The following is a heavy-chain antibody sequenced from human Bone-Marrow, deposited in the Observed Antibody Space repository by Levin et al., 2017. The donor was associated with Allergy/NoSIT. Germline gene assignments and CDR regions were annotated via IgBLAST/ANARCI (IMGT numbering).Heavy chain of an antibody. J-gene: IGHJ3*02. V-gene: IGHV1-58*01. CDR1: GFTFTSSA. Sequence: KISCKASGFTFTSSAVQWVRQARGQRLEWIGWIVVGSGNTNYAQKFQERVTITRDMSTSTAYMELSSLRSEDTAVYYCAAFRRDSSSWYRDDAFDIWGQGTMVTVSS. CDR2: IVVGSGNT. D-gene: IGHD6-13*01. CDR3: AAFRRDSSSWYRDDAFDI.